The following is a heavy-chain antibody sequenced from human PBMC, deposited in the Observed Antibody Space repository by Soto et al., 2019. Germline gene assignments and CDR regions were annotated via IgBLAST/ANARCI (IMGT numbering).Heavy chain of an antibody. Sequence: QVQLQESGPGLVEPSQTLSLTCTVSGGSISSGDYDWSWIRQPPGKDLEWIGHIYNSGNTYSNPSLKSRVTISVDTSKNQFALKLSSVTAADTAVYYCARGPSGDKVDYWGQVTLVTVSS. D-gene: IGHD1-26*01. V-gene: IGHV4-30-4*01. CDR1: GGSISSGDYD. CDR2: IYNSGNT. J-gene: IGHJ4*02. CDR3: ARGPSGDKVDY.